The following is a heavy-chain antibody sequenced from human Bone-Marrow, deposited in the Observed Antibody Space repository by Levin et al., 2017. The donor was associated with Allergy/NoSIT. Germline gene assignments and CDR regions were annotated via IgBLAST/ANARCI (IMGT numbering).Heavy chain of an antibody. V-gene: IGHV3-66*02. J-gene: IGHJ5*02. Sequence: LSLTCAASGFTVSSNYMSWVRQAPGKGLEWVSVIYSGGSTYYADSEKGRFTISRDNSKNTLYLQMNSLRAEDTAVYYCARAQWVNRNWFDPWGQGTLVTVSS. CDR2: IYSGGST. CDR1: GFTVSSNY. D-gene: IGHD1-14*01. CDR3: ARAQWVNRNWFDP.